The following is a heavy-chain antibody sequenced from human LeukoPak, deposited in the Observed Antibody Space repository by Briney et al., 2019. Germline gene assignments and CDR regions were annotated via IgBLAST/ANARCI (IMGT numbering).Heavy chain of an antibody. CDR2: IYSGGST. D-gene: IGHD1-26*01. J-gene: IGHJ4*02. CDR3: ARDTMVGASDY. CDR1: GFTFSSYA. Sequence: GGSLRLSCAASGFTFSSYAMGWVRQAPGKGLEWVSVIYSGGSTYYADSVKGRFTISRDNSKNTLYLQMNSLRAEDTAVYYCARDTMVGASDYWGQGTLVTVSS. V-gene: IGHV3-66*01.